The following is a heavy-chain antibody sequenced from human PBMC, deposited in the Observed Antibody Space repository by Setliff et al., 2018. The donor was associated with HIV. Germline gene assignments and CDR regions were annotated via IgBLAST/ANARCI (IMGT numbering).Heavy chain of an antibody. J-gene: IGHJ3*01. D-gene: IGHD2-15*01. CDR1: GFSFGTYS. CDR2: ISGGSDLK. CDR3: ARDYRWAFDF. V-gene: IGHV3-48*01. Sequence: SCAASGFSFGTYSMNWVRQAPGKGLEWVSYISGGSDLKDYADSVKGRFTISRDNAKNSLSLQMNSLRAEDTAVYYCARDYRWAFDFWGQGTMVTVSS.